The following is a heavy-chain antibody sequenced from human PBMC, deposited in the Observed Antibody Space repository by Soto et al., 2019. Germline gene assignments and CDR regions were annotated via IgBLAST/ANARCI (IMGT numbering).Heavy chain of an antibody. Sequence: GGSLRLSCAASGFTFSTYWMTWVRQAPGKGLEWVANIKQDATEKYYVDSVKGRYTISRDSAKNSLYLQMNSLRDEDTAVYYCARGDMDVWGKGTTVTVSS. CDR2: IKQDATEK. CDR1: GFTFSTYW. CDR3: ARGDMDV. J-gene: IGHJ6*03. V-gene: IGHV3-7*01.